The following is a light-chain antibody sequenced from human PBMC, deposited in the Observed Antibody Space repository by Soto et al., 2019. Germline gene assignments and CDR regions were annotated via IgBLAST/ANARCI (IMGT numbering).Light chain of an antibody. J-gene: IGKJ1*01. V-gene: IGKV3-15*01. CDR1: QSVTSN. CDR2: GAS. Sequence: EIVMTQSPDTLSVSPGERATLSCRASQSVTSNLAWYQQKLGQAPRLLIYGASTRATGIPARFSGSGSGTEFTLPISSLQSEDFAVYYCQQYKDWPPWTFGQGTKVEIK. CDR3: QQYKDWPPWT.